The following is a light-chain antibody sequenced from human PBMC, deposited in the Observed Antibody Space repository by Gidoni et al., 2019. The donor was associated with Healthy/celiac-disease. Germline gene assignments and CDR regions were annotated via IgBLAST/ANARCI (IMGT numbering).Light chain of an antibody. CDR3: QQYGSSPYT. V-gene: IGKV3-20*01. CDR2: GAS. J-gene: IGKJ2*01. Sequence: ELVLTQSPGTRSFSPGERATRSCKASQSVSSSYLAWYEQKPGQAPRLLLYGASSRATGIPDSFSGSGSGTDFTLTISRLEPEDFAVYYCQQYGSSPYTFXQXTKLEIK. CDR1: QSVSSSY.